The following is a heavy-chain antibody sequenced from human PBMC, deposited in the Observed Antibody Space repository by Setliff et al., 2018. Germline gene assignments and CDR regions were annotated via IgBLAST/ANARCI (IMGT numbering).Heavy chain of an antibody. CDR1: VYTFTSYV. J-gene: IGHJ6*02. V-gene: IGHV1-18*01. CDR3: SRFGLYYEAVYGGGDYYYYGMDV. CDR2: ISGYNGNT. Sequence: AGVKVSYKAYVYTFTSYVFSWVRTAPGQGLGWMGWISGYNGNTNYAQNVQGRVTMTTDSSTGTIYMELRSLRADDTAVYYCSRFGLYYEAVYGGGDYYYYGMDVWGQGTTVTVSS. D-gene: IGHD3-16*01.